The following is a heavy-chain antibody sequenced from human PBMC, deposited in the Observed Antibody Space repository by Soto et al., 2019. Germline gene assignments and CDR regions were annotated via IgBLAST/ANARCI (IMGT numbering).Heavy chain of an antibody. Sequence: EVQLVESGGGLVQPGGSLKLSCAASGFTFSGSAMHWVRQASGKGLEWVGRIRSKANSYATAYVASVKGRFTISRDDSKNTAYLQMNSLKTEDTAVYYCTSQGYSYSFVYWGQGNLVTASS. D-gene: IGHD5-18*01. CDR1: GFTFSGSA. V-gene: IGHV3-73*02. CDR2: IRSKANSYAT. CDR3: TSQGYSYSFVY. J-gene: IGHJ4*02.